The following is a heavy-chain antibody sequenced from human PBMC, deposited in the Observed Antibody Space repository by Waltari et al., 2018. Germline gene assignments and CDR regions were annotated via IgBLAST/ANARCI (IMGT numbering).Heavy chain of an antibody. V-gene: IGHV3-7*01. CDR1: GFTFSSYW. D-gene: IGHD5-18*01. CDR2: IKEDGSEK. CDR3: ARRSRGYSYGSAAPYYFDY. J-gene: IGHJ4*02. Sequence: EVQLVESGGGLVQPGGSMRLSCAASGFTFSSYWMSWVRQAPGKGLEWVANIKEDGSEKYYVDSVKGRFTISRDNAKNSLYLQMNSLRAEDTAVYYCARRSRGYSYGSAAPYYFDYWGQGTLVTVSS.